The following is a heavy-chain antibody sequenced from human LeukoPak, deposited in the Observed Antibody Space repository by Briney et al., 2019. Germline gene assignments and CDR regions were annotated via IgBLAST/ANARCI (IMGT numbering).Heavy chain of an antibody. CDR2: IGTAGDT. J-gene: IGHJ4*02. Sequence: GGSLRLSCAASGFTFSSYDMHWVRQATGKGLEWVSAIGTAGDTYYPGSVKGRFTISRENAKNSLYLQMNSLRAGDTAVYYCARGGADYGDYVPLDWGQGTLVTVSS. V-gene: IGHV3-13*01. D-gene: IGHD4-17*01. CDR3: ARGGADYGDYVPLD. CDR1: GFTFSSYD.